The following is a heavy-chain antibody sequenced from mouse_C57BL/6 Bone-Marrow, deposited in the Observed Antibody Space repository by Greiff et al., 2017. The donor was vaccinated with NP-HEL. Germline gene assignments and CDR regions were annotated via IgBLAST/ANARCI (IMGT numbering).Heavy chain of an antibody. J-gene: IGHJ3*01. CDR3: ARKMAY. CDR2: ISYDGSN. V-gene: IGHV3-6*01. Sequence: VQLQQSGPGLVKPSQSLSLTCSVTGYSITSGYYWNWIRQFPGNKLEWMGYISYDGSNNYNPSLKNRISITRDTSKNQFFLKLNSVTTEDTATYYCARKMAYWGQGTLVTVSA. CDR1: GYSITSGYY.